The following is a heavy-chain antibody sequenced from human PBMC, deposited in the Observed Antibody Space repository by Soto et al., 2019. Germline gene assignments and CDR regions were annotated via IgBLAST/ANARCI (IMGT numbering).Heavy chain of an antibody. CDR3: ARRITMARGVVPHAFDI. CDR2: IYPGDSDT. Sequence: PGESLKISCKGSGYSFTNYWIGWVRQMPREGLEWMGLIYPGDSDTRYSPSFQGQVTISADKSINTAYLQWSSLKAADTAMYYCARRITMARGVVPHAFDIWGQGTVVTVSS. CDR1: GYSFTNYW. V-gene: IGHV5-51*01. D-gene: IGHD3-10*01. J-gene: IGHJ3*02.